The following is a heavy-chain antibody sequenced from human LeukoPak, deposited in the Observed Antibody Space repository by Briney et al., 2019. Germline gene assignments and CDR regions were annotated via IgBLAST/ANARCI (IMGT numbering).Heavy chain of an antibody. CDR3: AREAKLMTTVYYFDY. D-gene: IGHD4-11*01. CDR2: IKQDGSEQ. CDR1: GFTFSRNW. Sequence: GGSLRLSCAASGFTFSRNWMSWVSQAPGKGLEWVANIKQDGSEQYYVDSVKGRFTISRDNAKNSLYLQMNSLRAEDTAVYYCAREAKLMTTVYYFDYWGQGTLVTVSS. V-gene: IGHV3-7*04. J-gene: IGHJ4*02.